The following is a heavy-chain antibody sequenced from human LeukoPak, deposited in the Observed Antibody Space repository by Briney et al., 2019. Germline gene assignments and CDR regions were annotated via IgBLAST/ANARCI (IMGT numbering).Heavy chain of an antibody. Sequence: SVKVSCKASGGTFSSYAISWVRQAPGQGLEWMGGIIPIFGTANYAQRFQGRVTITADESTSTAYMELSSLRSEDTAVYYCARVVLSSRYYFDYWGQGTLVTVSS. J-gene: IGHJ4*02. D-gene: IGHD6-13*01. CDR1: GGTFSSYA. CDR2: IIPIFGTA. V-gene: IGHV1-69*01. CDR3: ARVVLSSRYYFDY.